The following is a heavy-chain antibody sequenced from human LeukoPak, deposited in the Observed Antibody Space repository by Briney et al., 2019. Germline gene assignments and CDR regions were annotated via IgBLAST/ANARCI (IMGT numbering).Heavy chain of an antibody. V-gene: IGHV3-15*01. CDR1: GFTFSNAW. Sequence: GGSLRLSCAASGFTFSNAWMSWVCQAPGKGLEWVGRIKRKTDGGTTDYAAPVKGRFTISRDDSKNTLYLQMNSLKTEDTAVYYCTTGGAVPAAIYYYYGMDVWGQRTTVTVSS. J-gene: IGHJ6*02. CDR2: IKRKTDGGTT. CDR3: TTGGAVPAAIYYYYGMDV. D-gene: IGHD2-2*01.